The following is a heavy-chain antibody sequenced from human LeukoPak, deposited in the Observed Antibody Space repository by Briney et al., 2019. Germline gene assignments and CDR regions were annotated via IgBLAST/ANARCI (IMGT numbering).Heavy chain of an antibody. Sequence: PGESLKISCKGSGYSFTSYWIGWVRQMPGKGLEWMGIIYPGDSDTRYSPSFQGQVTISADKSIGTAYLQWSSLKASDTAMYYCARRETDYVWGSYHYYFDYWGQGTLVTVSS. CDR1: GYSFTSYW. J-gene: IGHJ4*02. V-gene: IGHV5-51*01. CDR3: ARRETDYVWGSYHYYFDY. CDR2: IYPGDSDT. D-gene: IGHD3-16*01.